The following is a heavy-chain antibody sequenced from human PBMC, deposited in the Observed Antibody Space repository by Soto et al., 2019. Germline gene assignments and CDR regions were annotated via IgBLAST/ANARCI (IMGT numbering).Heavy chain of an antibody. D-gene: IGHD2-2*01. CDR2: IIPLFGIT. Sequence: QVQLVQSGAEVKKPGSSVKVSCKASGGIFNRYSVSWVRQAPGQGLEWMGRIIPLFGITNYAQKFQGRVMITADKSTNTAYMAGNGLRSEDTALYYCATFYGGDCTTTTCYGDFDYWGQGTLVTVTS. J-gene: IGHJ4*02. CDR3: ATFYGGDCTTTTCYGDFDY. V-gene: IGHV1-69*02. CDR1: GGIFNRYS.